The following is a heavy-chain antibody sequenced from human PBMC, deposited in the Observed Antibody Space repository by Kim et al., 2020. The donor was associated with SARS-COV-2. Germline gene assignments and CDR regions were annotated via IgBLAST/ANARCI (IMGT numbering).Heavy chain of an antibody. Sequence: ACSVKGRFTISRDNAKNSLYLQMNSLRAEDTAVYYWARDPLDDSSGYYYYWGQGTLVTVSS. D-gene: IGHD3-22*01. CDR3: ARDPLDDSSGYYYY. V-gene: IGHV3-11*06. J-gene: IGHJ4*02.